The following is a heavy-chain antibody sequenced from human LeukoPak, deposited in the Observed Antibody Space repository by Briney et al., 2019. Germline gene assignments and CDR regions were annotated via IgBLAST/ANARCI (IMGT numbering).Heavy chain of an antibody. CDR3: ARGASGGAFDI. Sequence: ASVKVSCKASGYPFYTYGISWVRQAPGQGLEWMGWISVYNGNTKYAQKLQGRVTMTRDMSTSTVYMELSSLRSEDTAVYYCARGASGGAFDIWGQGTMVTVSS. V-gene: IGHV1-18*01. CDR2: ISVYNGNT. D-gene: IGHD4-23*01. CDR1: GYPFYTYG. J-gene: IGHJ3*02.